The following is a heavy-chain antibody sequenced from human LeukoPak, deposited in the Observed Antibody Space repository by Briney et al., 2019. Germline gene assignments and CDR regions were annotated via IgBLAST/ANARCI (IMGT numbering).Heavy chain of an antibody. CDR3: ARDGPESQGHHFYDSSGYYGAFDI. CDR1: GFTFSSYG. V-gene: IGHV3-23*01. Sequence: QSGGSLRLSCVASGFTFSSYGMSWVRQAPGKGLEWVSAISGSGGSTYYADSVKGRFTISRDNSKNTLYLQMNSLRAEDTAVYYCARDGPESQGHHFYDSSGYYGAFDIWGQGTMVTVSS. D-gene: IGHD3-22*01. J-gene: IGHJ3*02. CDR2: ISGSGGST.